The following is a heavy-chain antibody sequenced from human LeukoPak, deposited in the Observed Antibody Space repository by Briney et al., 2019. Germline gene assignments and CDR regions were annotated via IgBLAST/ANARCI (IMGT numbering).Heavy chain of an antibody. J-gene: IGHJ4*02. CDR2: ISYDGSQK. CDR3: AEDNGSPSLVVVLVATAPDY. Sequence: GRSLRLSCAASGFDFSAFGMNWVRQAPGKGLEWVAVISYDGSQKYYADSVKGRFTISRDNSKNTVYLQMNSLSAEDTAVYYCAEDNGSPSLVVVLVATAPDYWGQGTLVTVS. V-gene: IGHV3-30*18. D-gene: IGHD2-15*01. CDR1: GFDFSAFG.